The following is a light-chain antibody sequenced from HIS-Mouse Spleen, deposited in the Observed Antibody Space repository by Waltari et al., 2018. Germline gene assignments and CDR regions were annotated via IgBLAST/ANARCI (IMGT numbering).Light chain of an antibody. CDR3: CSYAGSSTFVV. J-gene: IGLJ2*01. CDR1: SRDVGSDNI. V-gene: IGLV2-23*01. Sequence: QSALTQPASVSGSPGQSITISCTGTSRDVGSDNICSCYQQHPGKAPKLMIYGGSKRPSGVSNRFSGSKSGNTASLTISGLQAEDEADYYCCSYAGSSTFVVFGGGTKLTVL. CDR2: GGS.